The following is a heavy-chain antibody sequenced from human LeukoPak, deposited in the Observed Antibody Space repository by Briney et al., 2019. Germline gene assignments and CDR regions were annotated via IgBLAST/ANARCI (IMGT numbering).Heavy chain of an antibody. Sequence: SETLSLTCTVSGGSISSYYWSWVRQPAGKGLGSIGRSYTSGSTNYNPSLTSRITMSVDTSKNQFSLKLSSVTTADTAVYYCARELDEKYDSSGYPNDYWGQGTLVTVSP. CDR1: GGSISSYY. CDR2: SYTSGST. J-gene: IGHJ4*02. D-gene: IGHD3-22*01. CDR3: ARELDEKYDSSGYPNDY. V-gene: IGHV4-4*07.